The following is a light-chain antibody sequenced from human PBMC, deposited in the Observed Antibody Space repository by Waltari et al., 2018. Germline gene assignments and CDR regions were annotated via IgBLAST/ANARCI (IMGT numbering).Light chain of an antibody. CDR3: QSADSSGTQGV. CDR1: ALPKQY. CDR2: KDI. Sequence: SYELTQPPSVSVSPGQTARTTCSGDALPKQYGYWYPQKPHQAPGLLNYKDIERPSGFPERFSGSSSGTTVTLTISGVQADDEADYYCQSADSSGTQGVFGTGTKVTVL. J-gene: IGLJ1*01. V-gene: IGLV3-25*03.